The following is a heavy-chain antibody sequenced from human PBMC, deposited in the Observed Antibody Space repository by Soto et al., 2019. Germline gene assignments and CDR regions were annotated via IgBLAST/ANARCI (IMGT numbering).Heavy chain of an antibody. D-gene: IGHD6-13*01. J-gene: IGHJ3*02. CDR2: IGTAGDT. CDR1: GFTFSSYD. CDR3: ARAIAAAGRGAFDI. V-gene: IGHV3-13*04. Sequence: GGSLRLSCAASGFTFSSYDMHWVRQATGKGLEWVSAIGTAGDTYYPGSVKGRFTISRENAKNSLYLQMNSLRAGDTAVYYCARAIAAAGRGAFDIWGQGTMVTVSS.